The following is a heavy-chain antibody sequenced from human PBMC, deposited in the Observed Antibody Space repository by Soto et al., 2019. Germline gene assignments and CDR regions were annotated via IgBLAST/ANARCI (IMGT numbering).Heavy chain of an antibody. CDR2: IYYSGST. CDR3: ARGQNYLHIDY. Sequence: SETLSLTCTVSGGSVSSGSYYWSWIRQPPGKGLEWIGYIYYSGSTNYNPSLKSRVTISVDTSKNQFSLKLSSVTAADTAVYYCARGQNYLHIDYWGQGTLVTVSS. CDR1: GGSVSSGSYY. J-gene: IGHJ4*02. V-gene: IGHV4-61*01. D-gene: IGHD1-7*01.